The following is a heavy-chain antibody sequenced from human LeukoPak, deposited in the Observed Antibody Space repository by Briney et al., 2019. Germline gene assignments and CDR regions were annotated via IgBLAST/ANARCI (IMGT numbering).Heavy chain of an antibody. CDR1: GGSISSYY. V-gene: IGHV4-39*01. CDR2: IYYSGST. CDR3: ASMGVDTTMVTPEYFQH. Sequence: SETLPLTCTVSGGSISSYYWGWIRQPPGKGLEWIGTIYYSGSTYYNPSLKSRVTISVDTSKKQFSLKLSSVTAADTAVYYCASMGVDTTMVTPEYFQHWGQGTLVTVSS. J-gene: IGHJ1*01. D-gene: IGHD5-18*01.